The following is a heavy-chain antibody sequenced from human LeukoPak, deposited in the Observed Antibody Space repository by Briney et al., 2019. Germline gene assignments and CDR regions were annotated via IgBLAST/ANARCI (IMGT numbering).Heavy chain of an antibody. CDR1: GFTFSSYA. V-gene: IGHV3-30-3*02. CDR3: AKSRGYDILTGPLVYFDY. CDR2: ISYDGSNK. Sequence: GGSLRLSCAASGFTFSSYAMHWVRQAPGKGLEWVAVISYDGSNKYYADSVKGRFTISRDNSKNTLYLQMNSLRAEDTAVYYCAKSRGYDILTGPLVYFDYWGQGTLVTVSS. J-gene: IGHJ4*02. D-gene: IGHD3-9*01.